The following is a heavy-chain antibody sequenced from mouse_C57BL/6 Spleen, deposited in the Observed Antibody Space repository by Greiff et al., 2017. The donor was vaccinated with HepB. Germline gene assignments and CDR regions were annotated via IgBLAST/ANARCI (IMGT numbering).Heavy chain of an antibody. CDR1: GFTFTDYY. V-gene: IGHV7-3*01. Sequence: EVKLVESGGGLVQPGGSLSLSCAASGFTFTDYYMSWVRQPPGKALEWLGFIRNKANGYTTEYSASVKGRFTISRDNSQSILYLQMNALRAEDSATYYCARSLLYDYADVSFDYWGQGTTLTVSS. CDR2: IRNKANGYTT. D-gene: IGHD2-4*01. CDR3: ARSLLYDYADVSFDY. J-gene: IGHJ2*01.